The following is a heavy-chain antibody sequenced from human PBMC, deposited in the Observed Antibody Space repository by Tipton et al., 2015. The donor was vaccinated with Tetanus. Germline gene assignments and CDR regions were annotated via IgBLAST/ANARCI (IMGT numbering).Heavy chain of an antibody. D-gene: IGHD4-17*01. CDR2: IYYSGSS. V-gene: IGHV4-39*01. CDR1: GASMSSSSYY. CDR3: ARPSTTVTPRAFDV. J-gene: IGHJ3*01. Sequence: TLSLTCNVSGASMSSSSYYWDWIRQPPGKGLEWIGSIYYSGSSYYNPSLESRVTISLDMSKNRFSLKLTSVTAADAAVYYCARPSTTVTPRAFDVWGQGTMVTVSS.